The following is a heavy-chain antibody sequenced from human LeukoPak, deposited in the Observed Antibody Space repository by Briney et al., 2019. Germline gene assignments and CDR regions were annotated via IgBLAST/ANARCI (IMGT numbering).Heavy chain of an antibody. CDR3: TTLSNDVLY. Sequence: GGSLRLSCAASGFTFHNAWMTWVRQAPGKGLEWVGRMKSNRDGGTSDYAAPVKGRFTTSRDDSKNTLYLHMNSLRAEDTAVYYCTTLSNDVLYWGQGTLVTVS. V-gene: IGHV3-15*01. CDR1: GFTFHNAW. CDR2: MKSNRDGGTS. D-gene: IGHD4-11*01. J-gene: IGHJ4*02.